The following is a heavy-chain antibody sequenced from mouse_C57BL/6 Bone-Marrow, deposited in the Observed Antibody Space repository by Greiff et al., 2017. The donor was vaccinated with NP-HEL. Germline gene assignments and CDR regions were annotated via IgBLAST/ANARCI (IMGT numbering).Heavy chain of an antibody. J-gene: IGHJ2*01. CDR1: GYSITSGYY. CDR2: ISYDGSN. D-gene: IGHD2-3*01. CDR3: ARKGWLLYYFDY. V-gene: IGHV3-6*01. Sequence: EVQLVESGPGLVKPSQSLSLTCSVTGYSITSGYYWNWIRQFPGNKLEWMGYISYDGSNNYNPSLKNRISITRDTSKNQFFLKLNSVTTEDTATYYCARKGWLLYYFDYWGQGTTLTVSS.